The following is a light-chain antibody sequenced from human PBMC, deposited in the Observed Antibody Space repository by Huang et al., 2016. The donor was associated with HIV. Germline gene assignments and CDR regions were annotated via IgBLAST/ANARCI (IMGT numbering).Light chain of an antibody. CDR2: ATS. J-gene: IGKJ1*01. V-gene: IGKV1-NL1*01. Sequence: DIQMTQSPSSLSASVGDRVTITCRASQGIGNSLAWYQQKPEKAPRLLLYATSRLERGVPARVSGSGSGTHYTLTISTLQPEDIASYYCQQYHGIPWTFSQGTKVEIK. CDR3: QQYHGIPWT. CDR1: QGIGNS.